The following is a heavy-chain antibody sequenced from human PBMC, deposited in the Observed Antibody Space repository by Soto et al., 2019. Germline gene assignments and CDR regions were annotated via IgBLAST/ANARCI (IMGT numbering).Heavy chain of an antibody. V-gene: IGHV4-59*08. CDR3: AATTVVNHTGYGMDV. CDR2: IYYSGST. J-gene: IGHJ6*04. Sequence: SETLSLTCTVSGGSISSYYWSWIRQPPGKGLEWIGYIYYSGSTNYNPSLKSRVTISVDTSKNQFSLKLSSVTAADTAVYYCAATTVVNHTGYGMDVWGKGTTVTVSS. CDR1: GGSISSYY. D-gene: IGHD4-17*01.